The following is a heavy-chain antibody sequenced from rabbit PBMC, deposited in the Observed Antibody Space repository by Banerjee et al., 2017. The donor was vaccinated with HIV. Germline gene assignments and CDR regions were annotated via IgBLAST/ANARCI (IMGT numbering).Heavy chain of an antibody. J-gene: IGHJ4*01. D-gene: IGHD4-1*01. CDR2: INTSSGNT. Sequence: QEQLEESGGDLVKPEGSLTLTCTASGSDISRNAMCWVRQAPGKGLEWIACINTSSGNTVYATWAKGRFTISRASSTTVALQMTSLTAADTATYFCARDLAGVIGWNFDLWGQGTLVTDS. CDR1: GSDISRNA. CDR3: ARDLAGVIGWNFDL. V-gene: IGHV1S45*01.